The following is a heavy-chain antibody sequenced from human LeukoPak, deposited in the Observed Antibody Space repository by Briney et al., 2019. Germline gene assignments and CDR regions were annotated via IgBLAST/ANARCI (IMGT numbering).Heavy chain of an antibody. D-gene: IGHD3-10*01. CDR2: ISSSSSDI. Sequence: GGSLRLSSAASGFSFSSYSMNWVRQAPGTGLGWVSSISSSSSDIYYANSVKGRFTISRDNAKNSLYLQINSLRAEDTAVYYCAREQVHYYGSGSYGEDAFDIWGQGTMVTVSS. CDR3: AREQVHYYGSGSYGEDAFDI. CDR1: GFSFSSYS. J-gene: IGHJ3*02. V-gene: IGHV3-21*01.